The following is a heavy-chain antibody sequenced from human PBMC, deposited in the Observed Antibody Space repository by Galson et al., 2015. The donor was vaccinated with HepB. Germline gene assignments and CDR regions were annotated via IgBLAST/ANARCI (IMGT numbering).Heavy chain of an antibody. D-gene: IGHD3-22*01. CDR1: GFTFSSYG. V-gene: IGHV3-30*18. Sequence: SLRLSCAASGFTFSSYGMHWVRQAPGKGLEWVAFISYDGSHKHYADSVKGRLTISRDNSKKTLYRQMNSLRAEDTAVYYCAKGGFYGSQDTFDYWGQGTLVTVSS. CDR2: ISYDGSHK. CDR3: AKGGFYGSQDTFDY. J-gene: IGHJ4*02.